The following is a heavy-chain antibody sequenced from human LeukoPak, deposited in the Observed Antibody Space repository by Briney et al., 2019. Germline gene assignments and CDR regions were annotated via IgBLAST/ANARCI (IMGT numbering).Heavy chain of an antibody. D-gene: IGHD6-13*01. CDR1: GDSISSYY. CDR2: IYYSGST. V-gene: IGHV4-39*07. J-gene: IGHJ4*02. Sequence: PSETLSLTCTVSGDSISSYYWGWIRQPPGKGLEWIGSIYYSGSTYYNPSPKSRVTISVDTSKNQFSLKLSSVTAADTAVYYCARAERWQQRVFDYWGQGTLVTVSS. CDR3: ARAERWQQRVFDY.